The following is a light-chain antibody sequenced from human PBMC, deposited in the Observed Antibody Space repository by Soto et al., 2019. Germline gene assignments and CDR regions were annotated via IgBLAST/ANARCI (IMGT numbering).Light chain of an antibody. CDR1: QSISTK. Sequence: EVLLTQSPATLSLSPWEIATLSCRASQSISTKLAWYQQKPGQAPRLLIYDASTRATGVPARFSGSGSGTDFTLTISSLQSEDFAVYYCQHYNYWPYTFGQGTKVDIK. V-gene: IGKV3-15*01. CDR3: QHYNYWPYT. CDR2: DAS. J-gene: IGKJ2*01.